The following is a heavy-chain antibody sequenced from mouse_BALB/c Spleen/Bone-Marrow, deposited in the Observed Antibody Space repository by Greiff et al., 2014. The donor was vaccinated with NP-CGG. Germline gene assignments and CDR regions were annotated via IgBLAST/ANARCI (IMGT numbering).Heavy chain of an antibody. Sequence: VQLQQSGAELVKPGASVKLSCTASGFNIKDTYMHWVKQRPEQGLEWIGRIDPANGNTEYDPKFQGKATITADTSSNTAYPQLSSLTSEDTAVYYCASYYYGSSSFAYWGQGTLVTVSA. CDR3: ASYYYGSSSFAY. D-gene: IGHD1-1*01. V-gene: IGHV14-3*02. J-gene: IGHJ3*01. CDR1: GFNIKDTY. CDR2: IDPANGNT.